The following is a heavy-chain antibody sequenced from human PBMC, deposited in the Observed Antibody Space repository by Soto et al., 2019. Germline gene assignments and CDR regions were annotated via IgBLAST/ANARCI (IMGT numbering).Heavy chain of an antibody. CDR2: INPKSGGT. CDR1: GYSFTDYH. V-gene: IGHV1-2*04. D-gene: IGHD6-13*01. CDR3: ARGGYSSIWSNLLDRSGLDV. J-gene: IGHJ6*02. Sequence: QVQLVQSGAEVKKPGASVKVSCKASGYSFTDYHIHWVRQAPGQGCEWLGRINPKSGGTSTAQKFQGWVTMTTDTSISTASMELTRLTSDDTAVYYCARGGYSSIWSNLLDRSGLDVWGQGTTVTVSS.